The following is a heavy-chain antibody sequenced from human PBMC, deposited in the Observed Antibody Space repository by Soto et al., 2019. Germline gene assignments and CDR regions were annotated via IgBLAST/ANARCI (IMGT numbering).Heavy chain of an antibody. CDR1: GASISSGGYF. J-gene: IGHJ4*02. CDR3: ARAPGGESNAVGSYFDY. D-gene: IGHD2-8*01. Sequence: QLQESGPGLVKPSQTLSLTCTVSGASISSGGYFWTWIRQHPGKGLEWIGYISNGGSTFYNPALKSRLTISIDVSKTQFSLKLTSVTAADTAVYYCARAPGGESNAVGSYFDYWGQGTLVTVSS. V-gene: IGHV4-31*03. CDR2: ISNGGST.